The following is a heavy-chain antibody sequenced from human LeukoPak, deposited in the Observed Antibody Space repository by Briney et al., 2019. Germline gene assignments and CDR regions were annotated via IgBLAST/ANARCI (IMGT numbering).Heavy chain of an antibody. V-gene: IGHV3-21*01. Sequence: PGGSLRLSCAGSGFALKSYSLTWVRQAPGKGLEWVSSISSTSAYIHYADSVKGRFTISRDNSKNTLYLQMNSLRAEDTAVYYCAKVGFGELLNPLYYYYGMDVWGQGTTVTVSS. D-gene: IGHD3-10*01. J-gene: IGHJ6*02. CDR3: AKVGFGELLNPLYYYYGMDV. CDR1: GFALKSYS. CDR2: ISSTSAYI.